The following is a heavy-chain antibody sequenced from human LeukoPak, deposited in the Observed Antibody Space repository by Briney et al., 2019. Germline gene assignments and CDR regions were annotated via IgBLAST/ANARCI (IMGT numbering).Heavy chain of an antibody. CDR3: ARGGYATFDY. CDR1: GGSISSGGYY. V-gene: IGHV4-31*03. J-gene: IGHJ4*02. CDR2: IYYSGST. Sequence: SETLSLTCTVSGGSISSGGYYWSWIRQHPGRGLEWIGYIYYSGSTYYNPSLKSRVTISVDTSKNQFSLKLSSVTAADTAVYSCARGGYATFDYWGQGTLVSVSS. D-gene: IGHD2-2*01.